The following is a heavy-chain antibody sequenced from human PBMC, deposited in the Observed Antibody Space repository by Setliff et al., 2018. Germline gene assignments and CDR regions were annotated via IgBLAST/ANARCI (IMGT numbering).Heavy chain of an antibody. J-gene: IGHJ4*02. CDR3: ARRDSTGFYGYSFDF. V-gene: IGHV4-39*01. CDR2: LSYGNA. Sequence: SETLSLTCTVSSGSISSDNYYWGWIRQPPGKGLEWIGTLSYGNAYYTPSLKSRVTISIDTSKNQFSLKLTSVSAADTAVYYCARRDSTGFYGYSFDFWGQGTLVTVSS. CDR1: SGSISSDNYY. D-gene: IGHD3-22*01.